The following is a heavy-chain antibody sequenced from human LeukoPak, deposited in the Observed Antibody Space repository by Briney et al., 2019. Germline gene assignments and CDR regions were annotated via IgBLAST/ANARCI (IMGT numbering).Heavy chain of an antibody. Sequence: PSETLSLTCTVSGGSISSSSYYWGWIRQPPGKGLEWIGSIYHSGSTYYNPSLKSRVTISVDTSKNQFSLKLSSVTAADTAVYYCARDRWGEGLDYWGQGTLVTVSS. J-gene: IGHJ4*02. CDR1: GGSISSSSYY. V-gene: IGHV4-39*07. CDR2: IYHSGST. CDR3: ARDRWGEGLDY. D-gene: IGHD3-16*01.